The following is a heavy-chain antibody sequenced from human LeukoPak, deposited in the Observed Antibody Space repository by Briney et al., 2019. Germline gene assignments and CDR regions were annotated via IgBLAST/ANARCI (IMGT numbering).Heavy chain of an antibody. CDR1: GYTINSNS. CDR2: ISRSRTA. Sequence: GGSLRLSCAASGYTINSNSMSWVRQAPGKGLEWLSYISRSRTAYAVSVKGRFTISRDDAKNTLYLEMTSLTEADTGVYYCARDKVEGNSLMDGWGQGTTVTVSS. V-gene: IGHV3-48*02. D-gene: IGHD1/OR15-1a*01. CDR3: ARDKVEGNSLMDG. J-gene: IGHJ6*02.